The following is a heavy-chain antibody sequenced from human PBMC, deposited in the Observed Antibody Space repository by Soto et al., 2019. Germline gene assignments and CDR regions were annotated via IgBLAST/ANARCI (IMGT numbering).Heavy chain of an antibody. V-gene: IGHV3-30-3*01. D-gene: IGHD2-2*01. Sequence: GGSLRLSCAASGFTFSSFTMTWVRQAPGKGLEWVSIICDGGSNKYYADSVKGRFTISRDNSKNTLYLQMNSLRAEDTAVYYCAESGHCSSTSCYRYYYGMDVWGQGTTVTVSS. CDR2: ICDGGSNK. CDR3: AESGHCSSTSCYRYYYGMDV. CDR1: GFTFSSFT. J-gene: IGHJ6*02.